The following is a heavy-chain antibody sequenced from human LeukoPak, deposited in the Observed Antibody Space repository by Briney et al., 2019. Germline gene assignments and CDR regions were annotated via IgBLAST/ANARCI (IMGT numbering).Heavy chain of an antibody. J-gene: IGHJ6*04. D-gene: IGHD3-22*01. CDR2: IYSTDKT. CDR3: AREIGYYFDNHSSRLRGRFDV. Sequence: GGSLRLTCAASGITVSTNYMNWVRQAPGKGLEWVSVIYSTDKTNYADSVQGRFTISRDPSKNTVYLQMNSLRGEDAAVYYCAREIGYYFDNHSSRLRGRFDVWGTGTTVIVSS. CDR1: GITVSTNY. V-gene: IGHV3-53*01.